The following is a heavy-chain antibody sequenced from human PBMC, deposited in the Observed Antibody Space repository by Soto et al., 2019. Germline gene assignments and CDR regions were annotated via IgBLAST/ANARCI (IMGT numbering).Heavy chain of an antibody. CDR1: GFTFSSYG. CDR3: AKESDQQLVS. J-gene: IGHJ5*02. V-gene: IGHV3-33*03. D-gene: IGHD6-6*01. CDR2: IWYDGSNT. Sequence: GGSLRLSCAASGFTFSSYGMHWVRQAPGKGLEWVAVIWYDGSNTYYADSVKGRFTISRDNAKNTVHLQMNSLRVDDTAVYYCAKESDQQLVSWGQGTLVTVS.